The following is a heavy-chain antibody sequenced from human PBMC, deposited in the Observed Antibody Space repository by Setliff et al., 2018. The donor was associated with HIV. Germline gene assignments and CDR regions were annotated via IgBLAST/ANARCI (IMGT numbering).Heavy chain of an antibody. CDR2: INHSGST. J-gene: IGHJ4*02. CDR3: ATGITVAPDY. CDR1: GESFSSYF. V-gene: IGHV4-34*01. Sequence: SETLSLTCAAYGESFSSYFWSWVRQPPGKGLEWIGEINHSGSTNYNPSLKSRVTISMDTSKNQFSLKLSSVTAADTAVYYCATGITVAPDYWGQGSLVTVSS. D-gene: IGHD4-4*01.